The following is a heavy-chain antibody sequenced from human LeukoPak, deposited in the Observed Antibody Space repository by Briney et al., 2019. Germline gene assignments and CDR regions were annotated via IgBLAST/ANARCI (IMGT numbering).Heavy chain of an antibody. CDR1: GGSFSGYY. D-gene: IGHD6-19*01. J-gene: IGHJ2*01. Sequence: SETLSLTCAVYGGSFSGYYWSWIRQPPGKGLEWIGEINHRRSTNYNPSLKSRVTMSVDTSKNQFSLKLSSVTAADTAVYYCARRGGWTNWYFDLWGRGTLVTVSS. V-gene: IGHV4-34*01. CDR2: INHRRST. CDR3: ARRGGWTNWYFDL.